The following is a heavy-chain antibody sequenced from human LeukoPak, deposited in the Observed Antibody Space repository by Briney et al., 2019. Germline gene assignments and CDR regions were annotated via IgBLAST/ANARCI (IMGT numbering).Heavy chain of an antibody. CDR2: IYTSGGT. CDR1: GGSISTYY. Sequence: SETLSLTCTVSGGSISTYYWTWIRQPAGKGLEWIGRIYTSGGTNYNPSLKSRVTMSVDTSENQFSLKLTSVTAADTAVYYCAREFSGTSIAARVFDSWGQGTLVTVSS. D-gene: IGHD6-6*01. V-gene: IGHV4-4*07. CDR3: AREFSGTSIAARVFDS. J-gene: IGHJ4*02.